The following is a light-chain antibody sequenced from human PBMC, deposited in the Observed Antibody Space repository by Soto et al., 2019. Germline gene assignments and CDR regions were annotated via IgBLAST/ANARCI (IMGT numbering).Light chain of an antibody. J-gene: IGKJ1*01. CDR1: QSISNW. Sequence: DIQMTLSPSSLSASVGDRVTITCRASQSISNWLAWYQQKPGKAPKLLIYDASTLESGVPSRFSGGGFGTDFTLTISSLQPDDFATYYCQQYNSYSWTFGQGTKVDIK. CDR2: DAS. V-gene: IGKV1-5*01. CDR3: QQYNSYSWT.